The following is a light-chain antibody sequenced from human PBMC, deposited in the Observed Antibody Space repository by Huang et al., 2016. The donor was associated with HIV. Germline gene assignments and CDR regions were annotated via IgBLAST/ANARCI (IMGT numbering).Light chain of an antibody. CDR1: QDISKY. V-gene: IGKV1-33*01. Sequence: DIQMTQSPSSLSASVGDRVTITCQASQDISKYVNCYQQKPGKAPKLLIYDASNLETGVPSRFSGSGSGTDFTFTISSLQPEDIATYYCQQYDNLYTFGQGTKLEIK. J-gene: IGKJ2*01. CDR2: DAS. CDR3: QQYDNLYT.